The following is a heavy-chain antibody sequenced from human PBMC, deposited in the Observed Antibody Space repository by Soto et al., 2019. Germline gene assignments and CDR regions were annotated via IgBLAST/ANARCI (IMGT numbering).Heavy chain of an antibody. CDR3: AREKSGWYLDY. D-gene: IGHD6-19*01. V-gene: IGHV4-31*03. J-gene: IGHJ4*02. CDR1: GGSISSGGYS. CDR2: ISYSGTT. Sequence: SETLSLTCTVSGGSISSGGYSWSWIRQHPGKGLEWIGYISYSGTTYYNPSLKSRLTISVDMSKNQFSLKLSSVTAADTAVYYCAREKSGWYLDYWGQGTLVTV.